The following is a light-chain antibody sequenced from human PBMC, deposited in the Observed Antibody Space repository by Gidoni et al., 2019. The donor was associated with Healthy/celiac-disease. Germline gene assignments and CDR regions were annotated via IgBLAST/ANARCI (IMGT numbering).Light chain of an antibody. J-gene: IGKJ2*02. Sequence: DIQITPAPSTLSASVGDRVTITCRASQSISSWLAWYQQKPGKAPKLLIYKASSFESGVPSRFSGSGSGTEFTLTISSLQPDDFATYYCQQYNSYQCTFGQGTKLEIK. CDR2: KAS. V-gene: IGKV1-5*03. CDR3: QQYNSYQCT. CDR1: QSISSW.